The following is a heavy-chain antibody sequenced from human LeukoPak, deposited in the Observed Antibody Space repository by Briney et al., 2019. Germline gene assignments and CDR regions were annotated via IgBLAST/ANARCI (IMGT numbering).Heavy chain of an antibody. CDR1: GYTFTSYY. V-gene: IGHV1-46*01. D-gene: IGHD3-22*01. CDR2: INPSGGST. Sequence: GASVKVSCKASGYTFTSYYMHWVRQAPGQGLEWMGIINPSGGSTSYAQKFQGRVAMTRDTSTSTVYMELSSLSSEDTAVYYCARKISSKTYYYDSSGYYRFWGQGTLVTVSS. J-gene: IGHJ4*02. CDR3: ARKISSKTYYYDSSGYYRF.